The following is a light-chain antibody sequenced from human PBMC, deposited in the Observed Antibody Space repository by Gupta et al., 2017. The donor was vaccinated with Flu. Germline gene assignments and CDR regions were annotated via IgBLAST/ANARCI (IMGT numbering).Light chain of an antibody. J-gene: IGKJ4*01. CDR1: QSIISY. CDR3: QQSDSTLIT. V-gene: IGKV1-39*01. Sequence: DIQMTQSPSSLSASVGDRVTITCRASQSIISYLNWYQQKPGKAPKLLIYAASSVQSGVPSRFSGSGSGTDFTLTIRSLQPEAFATYYCQQSDSTLITFGGGTKVENK. CDR2: AAS.